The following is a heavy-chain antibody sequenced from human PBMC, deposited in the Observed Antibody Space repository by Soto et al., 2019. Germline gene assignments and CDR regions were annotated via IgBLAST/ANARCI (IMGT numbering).Heavy chain of an antibody. CDR2: TYYRSKWYY. Sequence: LSLTCAIAGDSVSSNSAGWSGVRQSPSRGLEWLGRTYYRSKWYYEYAVSVRGRITINPDTSKNQYSLQLNSVTPEDTAVYSCARGEQYSGRIFDYWGQGTLVTVSS. CDR3: ARGEQYSGRIFDY. CDR1: GDSVSSNSAG. V-gene: IGHV6-1*01. J-gene: IGHJ4*01. D-gene: IGHD1-26*01.